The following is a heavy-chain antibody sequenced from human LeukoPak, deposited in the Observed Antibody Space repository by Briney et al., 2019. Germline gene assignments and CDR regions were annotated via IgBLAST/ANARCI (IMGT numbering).Heavy chain of an antibody. Sequence: SVTVSCKASGGTFSSYAISWVRQAPGQGLEWMGRIIPIFGIANYAQKFQGRVTITADKSTSTAYMELSSLRSEDTAVYYCARRKQWLDPYFDYWGQGTLVTVSS. CDR2: IIPIFGIA. CDR1: GGTFSSYA. CDR3: ARRKQWLDPYFDY. D-gene: IGHD6-19*01. J-gene: IGHJ4*02. V-gene: IGHV1-69*04.